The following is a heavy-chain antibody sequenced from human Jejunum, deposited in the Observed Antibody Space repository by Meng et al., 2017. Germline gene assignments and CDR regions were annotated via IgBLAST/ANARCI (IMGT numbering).Heavy chain of an antibody. D-gene: IGHD1-1*01. J-gene: IGHJ4*02. CDR3: ASWRYDH. V-gene: IGHV6-1*01. CDR1: GDSVSRNSAA. CDR2: TYYRSKWYN. Sequence: QVQLQQSGPGLVNPSHTIFLTCAISGDSVSRNSAAWNWIRQSPSRGLEWLGRTYYRSKWYNQYAVHVRSRITINPDTSKNQFSLHLDSVTPEDTAVYYCASWRYDHWGQGTLVTISS.